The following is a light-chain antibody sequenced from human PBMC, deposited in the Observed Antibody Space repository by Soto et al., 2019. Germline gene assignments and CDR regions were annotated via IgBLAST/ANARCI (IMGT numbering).Light chain of an antibody. J-gene: IGKJ4*01. CDR2: GAS. CDR1: QSVSTN. Sequence: EIVMTQSPATLAVSPGERATLSCRASQSVSTNLAWYQQKPGQAPRLLVYGASARATGIPGRFSGSGSGTEFTLTISSLPSADFAVYYCQQYNNWPPNLTFGGGTKVEIK. CDR3: QQYNNWPPNLT. V-gene: IGKV3-15*01.